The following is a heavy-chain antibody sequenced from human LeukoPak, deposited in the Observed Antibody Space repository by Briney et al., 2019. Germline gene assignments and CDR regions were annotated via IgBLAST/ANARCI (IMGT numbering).Heavy chain of an antibody. J-gene: IGHJ4*02. CDR1: GFTFGDYP. D-gene: IGHD5-24*01. Sequence: GGSLRLSCTASGFTFGDYPMTWCRQAPGKGLEWVGFIRGKAYGETTEYAASVNGRFSISRDDSKSTAYLQMNSLKTEDTAVYYCSRFPPQWLHCPFDYWGQGTLVTVCS. CDR3: SRFPPQWLHCPFDY. CDR2: IRGKAYGETT. V-gene: IGHV3-49*03.